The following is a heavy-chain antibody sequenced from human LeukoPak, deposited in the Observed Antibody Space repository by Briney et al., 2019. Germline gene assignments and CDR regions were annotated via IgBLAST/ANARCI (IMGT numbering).Heavy chain of an antibody. V-gene: IGHV4-39*07. CDR1: GGSMNNYY. J-gene: IGHJ3*02. D-gene: IGHD3-22*01. CDR2: IYYSGST. CDR3: ARWGYYVNAFDI. Sequence: SETLSLTCTVSGGSMNNYYWSWIRQPPGKGLEWIGSIYYSGSTYYNPSLKSRVTISVDTSKNQFSLKLSSVTAADTAVYYCARWGYYVNAFDIWGQGTMVTVSS.